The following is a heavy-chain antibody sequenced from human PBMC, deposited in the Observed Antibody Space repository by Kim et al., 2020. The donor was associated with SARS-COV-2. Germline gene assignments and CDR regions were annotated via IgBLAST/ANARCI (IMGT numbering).Heavy chain of an antibody. J-gene: IGHJ5*02. Sequence: SETLSLTCTVSGGSISSSSYYWGWIRQPPGKGLEWIGSIYYSGSTYYNPSLKSRVTISVDTSKNQFSLKLSSVTAADTAVYYCARHERNDITIFGVVTQRGWFDPWGQRTQVTVSS. CDR2: IYYSGST. CDR1: GGSISSSSYY. V-gene: IGHV4-39*01. CDR3: ARHERNDITIFGVVTQRGWFDP. D-gene: IGHD3-3*01.